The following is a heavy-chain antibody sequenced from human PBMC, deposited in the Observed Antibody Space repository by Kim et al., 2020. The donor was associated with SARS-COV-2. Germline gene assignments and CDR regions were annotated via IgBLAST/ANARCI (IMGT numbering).Heavy chain of an antibody. CDR3: ARDSGVMYYYGSGSYPPHFDY. D-gene: IGHD3-10*01. J-gene: IGHJ4*02. CDR2: IYTSGST. CDR1: GGSISSGSYY. V-gene: IGHV4-61*02. Sequence: SETLSLTCTVSGGSISSGSYYWSWIRQPAGKGLEWIGRIYTSGSTNYNPSLKSRVTISVDTSKNQFSLKLSSVTAADTAVYYCARDSGVMYYYGSGSYPPHFDYWGQGTLVTVSS.